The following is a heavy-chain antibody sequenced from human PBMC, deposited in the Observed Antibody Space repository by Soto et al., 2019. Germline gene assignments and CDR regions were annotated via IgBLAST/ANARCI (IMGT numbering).Heavy chain of an antibody. J-gene: IGHJ6*02. Sequence: QVQLQESGPGLVKPSETLSLTCTVSGGSFRTYYWNWIRQPPGKGLEWIGHIYDSGSTNYNSSVKSRVTISVVTSKNQFSLKLSSVTAADTAVYYCARDAYYYGSGSSYYYGMDVWGPGTTVTVSS. D-gene: IGHD3-10*01. CDR1: GGSFRTYY. V-gene: IGHV4-59*01. CDR2: IYDSGST. CDR3: ARDAYYYGSGSSYYYGMDV.